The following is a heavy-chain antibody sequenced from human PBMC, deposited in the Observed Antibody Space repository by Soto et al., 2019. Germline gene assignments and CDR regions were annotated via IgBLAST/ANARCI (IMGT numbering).Heavy chain of an antibody. Sequence: QVQLVESGGGLVKPGGSLRLSCAASGFTFSDYYISWIRQAPGKGLEWVSYISSSGTIIYHADSVKGRFTISRDNAENSLFLQMNSLRAEDTAVYYCARGKSIFYGMDVWGLGTTVTVSS. J-gene: IGHJ6*02. V-gene: IGHV3-11*01. CDR2: ISSSGTII. CDR1: GFTFSDYY. D-gene: IGHD2-15*01. CDR3: ARGKSIFYGMDV.